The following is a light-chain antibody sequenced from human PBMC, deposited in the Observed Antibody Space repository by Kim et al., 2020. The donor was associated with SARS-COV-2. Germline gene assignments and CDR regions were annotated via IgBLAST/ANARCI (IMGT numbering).Light chain of an antibody. V-gene: IGLV2-18*02. Sequence: QSALTQPPSVSGSPGQSVTISCTGTSSDVGSYNRVSWYQQPPGTAPKLLISEVSNRPSGVPDRFSGSKSGNTASLTISGLQAEDEAVYYCSSYRSSNTPVFGGGTQLTVL. CDR3: SSYRSSNTPV. CDR1: SSDVGSYNR. CDR2: EVS. J-gene: IGLJ2*01.